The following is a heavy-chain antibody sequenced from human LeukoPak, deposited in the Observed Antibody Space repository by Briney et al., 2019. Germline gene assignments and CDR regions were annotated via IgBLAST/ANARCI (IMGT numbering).Heavy chain of an antibody. Sequence: PSETLSLTCTVSGGSISSYHWSWIRQPPGKGLEWIGDIYYSGSTNYNPSLKSRVTISVDTSKNQFSLKLSSVTAADTAVYYCARMVSYYDSSGYRSAVANYWGQGTLVTVSS. J-gene: IGHJ4*02. CDR3: ARMVSYYDSSGYRSAVANY. CDR1: GGSISSYH. D-gene: IGHD3-22*01. V-gene: IGHV4-59*01. CDR2: IYYSGST.